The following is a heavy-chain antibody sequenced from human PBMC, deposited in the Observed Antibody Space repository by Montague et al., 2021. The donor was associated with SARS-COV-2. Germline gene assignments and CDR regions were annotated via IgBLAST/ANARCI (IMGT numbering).Heavy chain of an antibody. CDR2: IHYSGST. CDR1: GGSIRSENYY. J-gene: IGHJ5*02. CDR3: ARDGTAGDWFDP. Sequence: TLSLTCTVSGGSIRSENYYWSWIRQHPGKGLEWIRYIHYSGSTDYNPSLNSRVSISVDTSKNQFSLKLRSVTAADTAVYFCARDGTAGDWFDPWGQGTLVTVSS. D-gene: IGHD1-26*01. V-gene: IGHV4-31*03.